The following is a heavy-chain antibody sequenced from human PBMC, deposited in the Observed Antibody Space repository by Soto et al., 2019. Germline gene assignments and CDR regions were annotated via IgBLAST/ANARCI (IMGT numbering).Heavy chain of an antibody. V-gene: IGHV1-69*13. CDR2: IIPIFGTA. J-gene: IGHJ6*02. D-gene: IGHD3-9*01. Sequence: ASVKVSCKASGGTFSSYAISWVRQAPGQGLEWMGGIIPIFGTANYAQKFQGRVTITADESTSTAYMELSSLRSEDTAVYYCARVFEKEYDILTGYNNYYYYYGMDVWGQGTTVTVSS. CDR1: GGTFSSYA. CDR3: ARVFEKEYDILTGYNNYYYYYGMDV.